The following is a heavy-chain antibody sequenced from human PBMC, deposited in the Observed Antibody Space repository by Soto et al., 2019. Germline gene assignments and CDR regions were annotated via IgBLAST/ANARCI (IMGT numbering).Heavy chain of an antibody. J-gene: IGHJ6*03. V-gene: IGHV3-66*01. Sequence: EVQLVESGGALVQPGGSLRLSCAASGFTVYSNYMSWVRQAPGKGLEWVSLIYSGGYTNYADSVKGRFTISRDSSKDTLYLQMNNLRAEDTAVYYCARVTTETRGYFYYYMDVWGKGTTVTVSS. D-gene: IGHD4-17*01. CDR2: IYSGGYT. CDR3: ARVTTETRGYFYYYMDV. CDR1: GFTVYSNY.